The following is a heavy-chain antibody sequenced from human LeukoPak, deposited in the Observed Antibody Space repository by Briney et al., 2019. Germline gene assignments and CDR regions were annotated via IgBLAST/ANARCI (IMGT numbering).Heavy chain of an antibody. D-gene: IGHD3-10*01. CDR2: IYYSGST. CDR1: GGSISSGGYY. Sequence: TSQTLSLTCTVSGGSISSGGYYWSWIRQHPGKGLEWIGYIYYSGSTYYNPSLKSRVTISVDTSKSQFSLRLSSVTAADTAVYLCARYVVYGSGKYYFDYWGQGSLVTVSS. V-gene: IGHV4-31*03. J-gene: IGHJ4*02. CDR3: ARYVVYGSGKYYFDY.